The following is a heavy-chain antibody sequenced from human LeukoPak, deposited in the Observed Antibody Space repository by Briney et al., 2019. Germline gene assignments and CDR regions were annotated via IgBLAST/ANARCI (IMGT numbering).Heavy chain of an antibody. D-gene: IGHD5-18*01. Sequence: GGSLRLSCAASGFTFSSYGMHWVRQAPGKGLEWVAVISYDGSSKYYADSVKGRFPISRDNSKNTLFLQMNSLRADDTAVYSCARVPAGGYSYGDWYFDLWGRGTLVTVSS. CDR1: GFTFSSYG. CDR2: ISYDGSSK. J-gene: IGHJ2*01. V-gene: IGHV3-30-3*01. CDR3: ARVPAGGYSYGDWYFDL.